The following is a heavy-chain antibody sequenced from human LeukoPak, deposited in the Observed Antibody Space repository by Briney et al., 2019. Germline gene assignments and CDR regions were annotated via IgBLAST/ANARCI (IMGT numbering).Heavy chain of an antibody. V-gene: IGHV4-4*02. CDR1: GGSTSSSYW. D-gene: IGHD6-25*01. J-gene: IGHJ5*02. CDR3: AREAAGQWFDP. Sequence: PSDTLSLTCAVSGGSTSSSYWWSWVRQSPGKGLEWIGKIYHSGSTSYNPSLKSRVTISVDKSNNQFSLKLSSVTAADTAVYYCAREAAGQWFDPWGQGTLVTVSS. CDR2: IYHSGST.